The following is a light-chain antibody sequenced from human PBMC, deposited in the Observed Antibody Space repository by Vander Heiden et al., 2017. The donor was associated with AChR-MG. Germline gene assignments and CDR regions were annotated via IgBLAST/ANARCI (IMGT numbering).Light chain of an antibody. V-gene: IGLV1-44*01. J-gene: IGLJ1*01. CDR3: ATWDDRLKAYV. CDR2: TNE. CDR1: SSNVGSNT. Sequence: QSVLTQPPSASETPGQRVTISCSGGSSNVGSNTVSWYQHLPRTAPRLLIYTNEHRPSGVPDRFSGSKSGTAASLAISGLQSEDEADYYCATWDDRLKAYVFGTGTTVTGL.